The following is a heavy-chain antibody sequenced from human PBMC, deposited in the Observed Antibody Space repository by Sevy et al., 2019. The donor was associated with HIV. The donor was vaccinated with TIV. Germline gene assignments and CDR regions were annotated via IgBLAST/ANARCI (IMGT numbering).Heavy chain of an antibody. D-gene: IGHD4-17*01. V-gene: IGHV3-11*01. J-gene: IGHJ6*02. CDR1: GFTFSDYY. CDR2: ISGSDDAI. CDR3: ARDHVKDGDLGDYYYFAMDV. Sequence: GGSLRLSCAASGFTFSDYYMSWIRQAPGKGLECISYISGSDDAIYYADSVKGRFSISRDNAKNSLYLQLTSLRPEDTAVYYCARDHVKDGDLGDYYYFAMDVWGQGTTVTVSS.